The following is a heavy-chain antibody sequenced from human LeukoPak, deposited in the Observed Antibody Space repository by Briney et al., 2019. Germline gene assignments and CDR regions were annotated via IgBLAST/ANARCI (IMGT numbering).Heavy chain of an antibody. D-gene: IGHD2-2*01. J-gene: IGHJ1*01. Sequence: ASVKVSCKASGYTFTSYYMHWVRQAPGQGLEWMGIINPSGGSTSYAQKFQGRVTMTRDTSTSTVYMELSSLRSEDTAVYYCARGPDIVVVPAAISEYFQHWGQGTLVTFSS. CDR1: GYTFTSYY. V-gene: IGHV1-46*03. CDR3: ARGPDIVVVPAAISEYFQH. CDR2: INPSGGST.